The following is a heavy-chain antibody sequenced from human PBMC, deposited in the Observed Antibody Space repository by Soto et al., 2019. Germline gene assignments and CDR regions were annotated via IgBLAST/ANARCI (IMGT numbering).Heavy chain of an antibody. CDR1: GGSISSGGYY. V-gene: IGHV4-31*03. Sequence: SETLSLTCTVSGGSISSGGYYWSWIRQHPGKGLEWIGYIYYSGSTYYNPSLKSRVTISVDTSKNQFSLKLSSVTAADTAVYYCARVRGSSISWGGWFDPWGQGTLVTVSS. CDR3: ARVRGSSISWGGWFDP. CDR2: IYYSGST. J-gene: IGHJ5*02. D-gene: IGHD6-13*01.